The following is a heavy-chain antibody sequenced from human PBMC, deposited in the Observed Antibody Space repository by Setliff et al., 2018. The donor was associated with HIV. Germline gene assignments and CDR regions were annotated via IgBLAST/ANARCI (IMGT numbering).Heavy chain of an antibody. Sequence: GASMKVSCKASGYSFTSHSMHWVRQAPGQRLEWMGWINTGNGNTKYSQKFQDRVTITRDTSANTGYLEVTGLRFEDTAVYYCARDRVPKRGHSYREPDFDPWGQGTLVTVSS. D-gene: IGHD3-16*02. J-gene: IGHJ5*02. V-gene: IGHV1-3*04. CDR2: INTGNGNT. CDR1: GYSFTSHS. CDR3: ARDRVPKRGHSYREPDFDP.